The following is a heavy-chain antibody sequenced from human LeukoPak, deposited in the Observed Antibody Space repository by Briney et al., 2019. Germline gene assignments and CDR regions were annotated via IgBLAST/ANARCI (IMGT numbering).Heavy chain of an antibody. V-gene: IGHV1-18*01. CDR2: ISAYNGNT. Sequence: GASVKVSCKASGYTFTGYGISWVRQAPGQGLEWMGWISAYNGNTNYAQKLQGRVTMTTDTSTSTAYMELRSLRSDDTAVYYCARVPYDYVWGSYRYDRGTNFDYWGQGTLVTVSS. CDR1: GYTFTGYG. CDR3: ARVPYDYVWGSYRYDRGTNFDY. J-gene: IGHJ4*02. D-gene: IGHD3-16*02.